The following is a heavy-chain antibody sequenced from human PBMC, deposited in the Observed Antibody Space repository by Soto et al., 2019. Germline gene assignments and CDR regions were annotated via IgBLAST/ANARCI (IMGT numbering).Heavy chain of an antibody. V-gene: IGHV1-69*13. Sequence: ASVKVSCKASGGTFSSYAISWVRQAPGQGLEWMGGIIPIFGTANYAQKFQGRVTITADESTSTAYMELSSLGSEDTAVYYCARAAYCGGDCYSNWFDPWGQGTLVTVSS. CDR2: IIPIFGTA. J-gene: IGHJ5*02. CDR1: GGTFSSYA. CDR3: ARAAYCGGDCYSNWFDP. D-gene: IGHD2-21*02.